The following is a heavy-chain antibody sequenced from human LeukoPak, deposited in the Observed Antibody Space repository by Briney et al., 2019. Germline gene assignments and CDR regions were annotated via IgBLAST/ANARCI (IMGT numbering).Heavy chain of an antibody. CDR3: AKGGYDYVEIGYFDY. J-gene: IGHJ4*03. CDR2: IVASSGAT. Sequence: GGSLRLSCAASGFSFSNYAMNWVRQAPGKGLEWVSLIVASSGATFYADSVKGRFTISRGKSKNTLYLQMKSLRAEDTAVYYCAKGGYDYVEIGYFDYWGQGALVTVSS. CDR1: GFSFSNYA. V-gene: IGHV3-23*01. D-gene: IGHD5-12*01.